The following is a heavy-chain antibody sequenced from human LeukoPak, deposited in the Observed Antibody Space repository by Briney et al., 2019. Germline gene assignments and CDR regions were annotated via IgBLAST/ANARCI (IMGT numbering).Heavy chain of an antibody. Sequence: GGSLRLSCAASGFTFSTYTMNWVRQAPGKGLEWVSGISGSGMSTYYADSVKGRFTISRDNAKNSLYLQMNSLRAEDTAVYYCARVSPEIVVVTGTGAPDYWGQGTLVTVSS. CDR2: ISGSGMST. V-gene: IGHV3-21*01. D-gene: IGHD2-21*02. J-gene: IGHJ4*02. CDR3: ARVSPEIVVVTGTGAPDY. CDR1: GFTFSTYT.